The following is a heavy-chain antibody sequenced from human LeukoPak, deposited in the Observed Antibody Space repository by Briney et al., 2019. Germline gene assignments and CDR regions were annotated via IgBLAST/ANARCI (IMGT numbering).Heavy chain of an antibody. CDR2: IYHSGST. Sequence: PSETLSLTCTASGYSISSGYYWGWIRQPPGKGLEWIGSIYHSGSTYYNPSLKSRVTISVDTSKNQFSLKLSSVTAADTAVYYCARQGYDSTGTGGAFDIWGQGTMVTVSS. J-gene: IGHJ3*02. CDR1: GYSISSGYY. V-gene: IGHV4-38-2*02. CDR3: ARQGYDSTGTGGAFDI. D-gene: IGHD3-22*01.